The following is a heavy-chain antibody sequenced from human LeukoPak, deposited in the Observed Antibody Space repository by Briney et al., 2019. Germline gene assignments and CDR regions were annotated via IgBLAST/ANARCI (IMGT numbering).Heavy chain of an antibody. CDR3: AKDRPYSTVYYFDY. CDR1: GFTFSSYA. CDR2: ISGSGGSP. Sequence: GGSLRLSCAASGFTFSSYAMSWVRQAPGKGLEWVSGISGSGGSPYYADSVKGRFTISRDNSKNTLYLQINSPRAEDTAVYYCAKDRPYSTVYYFDYWGQGTLVTVSS. V-gene: IGHV3-23*01. J-gene: IGHJ4*02. D-gene: IGHD6-13*01.